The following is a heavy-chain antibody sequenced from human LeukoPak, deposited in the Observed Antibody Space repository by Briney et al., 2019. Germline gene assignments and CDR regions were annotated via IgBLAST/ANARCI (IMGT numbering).Heavy chain of an antibody. CDR2: IHTSGST. V-gene: IGHV4-4*09. D-gene: IGHD6-13*01. J-gene: IGHJ5*02. Sequence: PSETLSLTCTVSGDSISSHYWSWLRQPPGKGLEWIGYIHTSGSTNYNPSLKSRVTISVDTSKNQLSLKLTSVTAADTAVYYCATQSSAAGTFWFDPWGQGTLVTVSS. CDR3: ATQSSAAGTFWFDP. CDR1: GDSISSHY.